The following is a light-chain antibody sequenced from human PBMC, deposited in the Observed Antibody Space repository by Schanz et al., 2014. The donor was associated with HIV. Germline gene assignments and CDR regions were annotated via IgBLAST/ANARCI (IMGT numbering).Light chain of an antibody. CDR2: GNS. J-gene: IGLJ3*02. CDR1: SSNIGAGYD. Sequence: QSVLTQPPSVSGAPGQRVTISCTGSSSNIGAGYDVHWYRQLPGTAPKLLIHGNSNRPSGVPDRFSGSKSGTSATLGITGLQTGDEADYYCGTWDSSLSAGVFGGGTKLTVL. CDR3: GTWDSSLSAGV. V-gene: IGLV1-40*01.